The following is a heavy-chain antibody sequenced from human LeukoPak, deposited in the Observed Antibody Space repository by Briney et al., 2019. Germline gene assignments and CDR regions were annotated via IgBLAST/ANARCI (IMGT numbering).Heavy chain of an antibody. CDR1: GFTFSSYS. V-gene: IGHV3-21*01. D-gene: IGHD3-10*01. J-gene: IGHJ4*02. Sequence: GGSLRLSCAASGFTFSSYSMSWVRQAPGKGLEWVSSISSSSSYIYYADSVKGRFTISRDNAKNSLYLQMNSLRAEDTAVYYCAGGLQLLWFGEIGYWGQGTLVTVSS. CDR2: ISSSSSYI. CDR3: AGGLQLLWFGEIGY.